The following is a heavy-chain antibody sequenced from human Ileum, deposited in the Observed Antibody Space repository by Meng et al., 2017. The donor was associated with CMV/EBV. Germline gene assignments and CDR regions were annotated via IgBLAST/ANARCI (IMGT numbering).Heavy chain of an antibody. CDR1: GGSISNYY. CDR2: IYTSGTT. Sequence: GQLQESGPGLVKTFETPSLTCYFSGGSISNYYWSWIRQPAGKGLEWIAHIYTSGTTNYNPSLKSRVTMSVDTSRNQFSLKLTSVTAADTAVYYCARNYGSGNWNFFHYWGQGTLVTVSS. CDR3: ARNYGSGNWNFFHY. D-gene: IGHD3-10*01. J-gene: IGHJ4*02. V-gene: IGHV4-4*07.